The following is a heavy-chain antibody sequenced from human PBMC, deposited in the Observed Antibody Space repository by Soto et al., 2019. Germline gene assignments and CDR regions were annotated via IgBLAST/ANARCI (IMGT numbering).Heavy chain of an antibody. Sequence: GSLRLSCAASGFTFSSYGMHWVRQAPGKGLEWVAVISYDGSNKYYADFVKGRFTISRDNSKNTLYLQMNSLRAEDTAVYYCAKEDSDYGLHWDYFDYWGQGTLVTVSS. V-gene: IGHV3-30*18. CDR3: AKEDSDYGLHWDYFDY. CDR2: ISYDGSNK. D-gene: IGHD4-17*01. J-gene: IGHJ4*02. CDR1: GFTFSSYG.